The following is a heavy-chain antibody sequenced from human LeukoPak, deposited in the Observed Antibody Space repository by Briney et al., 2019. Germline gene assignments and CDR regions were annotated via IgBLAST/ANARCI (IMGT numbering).Heavy chain of an antibody. V-gene: IGHV4-61*08. CDR2: IYYIRNT. Sequence: SETLSLTCTVSGASVGSAGYYWSWIRQPPGGGLEWIGYIYYIRNTNYNPSLKSRVTMSLDPSKNQYSLKLNSVTTADTAVYYCARTQSQSGSYRYYFGYWGQGTLVTVSS. J-gene: IGHJ4*02. CDR1: GASVGSAGYY. D-gene: IGHD3-16*02. CDR3: ARTQSQSGSYRYYFGY.